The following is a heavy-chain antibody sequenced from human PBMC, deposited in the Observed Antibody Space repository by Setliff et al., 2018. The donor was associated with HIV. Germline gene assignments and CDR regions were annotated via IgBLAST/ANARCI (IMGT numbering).Heavy chain of an antibody. Sequence: GGXXRLXCAAXGXXFGXLGLNWVRXAPGVGLEWVTFIRYYGSEKFYADSVRGRLTISRDNSXNKLYLQMNSLRIEDTAIYYCVXGXNFWTGYSTYFEFDPWGQGTLVTVSS. J-gene: IGHJ5*02. V-gene: IGHV3-30*02. CDR2: IRYYGSEK. CDR1: GXXFGXLG. CDR3: VXGXNFWTGYSTYFEFDP. D-gene: IGHD3-3*01.